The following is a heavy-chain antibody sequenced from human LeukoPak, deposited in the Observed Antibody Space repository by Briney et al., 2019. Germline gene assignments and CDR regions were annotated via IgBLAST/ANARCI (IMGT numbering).Heavy chain of an antibody. D-gene: IGHD2-15*01. J-gene: IGHJ5*02. V-gene: IGHV4-59*01. CDR3: AREDCSGGSCSEMNWFDP. Sequence: SETLSLTCTVSGGSISSYYWSWIRQPPGKGLEWIGYIYYSGSTNYNPSLKSRVTTSVDTSKNQFSLKLSSVTAADTAVYYCAREDCSGGSCSEMNWFDPWGQGTLVTVSS. CDR1: GGSISSYY. CDR2: IYYSGST.